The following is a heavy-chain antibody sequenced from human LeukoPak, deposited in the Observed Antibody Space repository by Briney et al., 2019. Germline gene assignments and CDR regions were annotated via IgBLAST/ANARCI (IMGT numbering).Heavy chain of an antibody. Sequence: GGSLRLSCAASGFTFSSYAMHWVRQAPGKVLEHVSAISRNGSSTYHANSVKGRFTISRDNSKNTLYLQMGSLRDEDMAVYYCARVGNTWYFDYWGQGTLVTVSS. D-gene: IGHD2-8*01. J-gene: IGHJ4*02. CDR1: GFTFSSYA. V-gene: IGHV3-64*01. CDR3: ARVGNTWYFDY. CDR2: ISRNGSST.